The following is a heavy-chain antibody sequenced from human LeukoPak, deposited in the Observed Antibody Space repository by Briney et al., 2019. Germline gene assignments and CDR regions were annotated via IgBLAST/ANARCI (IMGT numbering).Heavy chain of an antibody. D-gene: IGHD2-21*02. J-gene: IGHJ3*02. CDR1: DGSISTYY. CDR3: ARDIRPGGGHYDVFDI. Sequence: SETLSLTCTVADGSISTYYWSWIRQPAGKGLEWIVRIYSSLSTNYNPSLKSRVTMSIETSQNQFSLKLSSVTAADTAVYYCARDIRPGGGHYDVFDIWGQGTMVTVSS. V-gene: IGHV4-4*07. CDR2: IYSSLST.